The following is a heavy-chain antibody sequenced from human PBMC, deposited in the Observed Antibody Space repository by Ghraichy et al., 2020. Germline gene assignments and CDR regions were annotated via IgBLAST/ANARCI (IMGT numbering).Heavy chain of an antibody. CDR3: AREFMKWFGDDSSQIDH. D-gene: IGHD3-10*01. V-gene: IGHV3-21*01. CDR2: ISYASGDI. CDR1: GFTFSRYS. J-gene: IGHJ4*02. Sequence: GGSLRLSCAASGFTFSRYSMNWVRQAPGKGLEWVSCISYASGDIYYADSVKGRFTISRDNAKNSLYLQMNNLRAEDTAVYYCAREFMKWFGDDSSQIDHWGQGTLVTVSS.